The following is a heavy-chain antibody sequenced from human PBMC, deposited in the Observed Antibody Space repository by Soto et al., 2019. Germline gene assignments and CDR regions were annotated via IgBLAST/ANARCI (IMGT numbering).Heavy chain of an antibody. CDR2: IGPSDSYT. V-gene: IGHV5-10-1*01. D-gene: IGHD4-4*01. CDR3: ARQTESWTTATKGYYYGMDV. J-gene: IGHJ6*02. CDR1: GYSFTSYW. Sequence: GESLKSSCKGSGYSFTSYWISWVRQMPGKGLEWMGRIGPSDSYTNYSPSFQGHVTISADKSISTAYLQWSSLKASDTAMYYCARQTESWTTATKGYYYGMDVWGHVPQATLSS.